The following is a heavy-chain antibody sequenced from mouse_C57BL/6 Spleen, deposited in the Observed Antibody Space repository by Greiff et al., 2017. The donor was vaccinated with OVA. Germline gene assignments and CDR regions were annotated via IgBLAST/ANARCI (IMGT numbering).Heavy chain of an antibody. Sequence: VQLQQSGTELVKPGASVKLSCKASGYTFTSYWMHWVKQRPGQGLEWIGNINPSNGGTNYNEKFKSKATLTVDKSSSTAYMQLSSLTSEDSAVCYCARWRVYDGYFDVWGTGTTVTVSS. J-gene: IGHJ1*03. CDR2: INPSNGGT. CDR1: GYTFTSYW. V-gene: IGHV1-53*01. CDR3: ARWRVYDGYFDV. D-gene: IGHD1-1*01.